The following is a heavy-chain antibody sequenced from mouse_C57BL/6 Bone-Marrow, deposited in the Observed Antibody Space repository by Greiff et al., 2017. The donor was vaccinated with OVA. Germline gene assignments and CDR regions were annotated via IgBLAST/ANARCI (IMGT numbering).Heavy chain of an antibody. J-gene: IGHJ3*01. CDR2: IDPSDSYT. V-gene: IGHV1-50*01. Sequence: VQLQQSGAELVKPGASVKLSCKASGYTFTSYWMQWVKQRPGQGLEWIGEIDPSDSYTNYNQKFKGKATLTVDTSSSTAYMQLSSLTSEDSAVYYCANGNVFAYWGQGTLVTVSA. CDR1: GYTFTSYW. D-gene: IGHD2-1*01. CDR3: ANGNVFAY.